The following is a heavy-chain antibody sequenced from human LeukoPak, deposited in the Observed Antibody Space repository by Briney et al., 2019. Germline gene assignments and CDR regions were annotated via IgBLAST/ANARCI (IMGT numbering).Heavy chain of an antibody. CDR3: ASVRGYSSGWYASGFDP. CDR2: IYYSGST. D-gene: IGHD6-19*01. Sequence: SETLSLTCTVSGGSITSSSYYWGWIRQPPGKGPEWIGSIYYSGSTNYNPSLKSRVTISLDTSKNQFSLKLTSVTAADTAVYYCASVRGYSSGWYASGFDPWGQGTLVTVSS. CDR1: GGSITSSSYY. V-gene: IGHV4-39*07. J-gene: IGHJ5*02.